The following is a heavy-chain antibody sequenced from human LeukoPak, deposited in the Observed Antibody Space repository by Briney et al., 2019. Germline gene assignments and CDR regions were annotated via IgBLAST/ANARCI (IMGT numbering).Heavy chain of an antibody. Sequence: SETLSLTCTVSGGSISSYYWSWLRQPPGEGLEYIGYTHYSGSTNYNPSLKSRVTISLDTSGNQFSLKLSSVTAADTAVYYCASGYCGGACQLGGVDMWGQGTMVTVSS. CDR2: THYSGST. V-gene: IGHV4-59*01. J-gene: IGHJ3*02. CDR3: ASGYCGGACQLGGVDM. D-gene: IGHD2-21*02. CDR1: GGSISSYY.